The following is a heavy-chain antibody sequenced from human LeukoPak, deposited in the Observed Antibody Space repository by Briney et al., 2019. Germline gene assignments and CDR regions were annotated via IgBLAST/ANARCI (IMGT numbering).Heavy chain of an antibody. D-gene: IGHD3-10*01. CDR1: GYTFTSYG. CDR3: ATIQPYYYGSGSYDY. V-gene: IGHV1-18*01. CDR2: ISAYNGNT. J-gene: IGHJ4*02. Sequence: GASVKVSCKASGYTFTSYGISWVRRAPGQGLEWMGWISAYNGNTNYAQKLQGRVTMTEDTSTDTAYMELSSLRSEDTAVYYCATIQPYYYGSGSYDYWGQGTLVTVSS.